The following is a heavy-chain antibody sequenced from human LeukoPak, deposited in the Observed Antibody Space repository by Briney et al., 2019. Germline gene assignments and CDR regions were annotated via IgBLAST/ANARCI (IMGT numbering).Heavy chain of an antibody. J-gene: IGHJ5*02. V-gene: IGHV1-69*13. D-gene: IGHD3-16*01. CDR1: GGTFSSYA. CDR3: AGRGTRGRMAFDP. CDR2: IIPIFGTA. Sequence: SVKVSCKASGGTFSSYAISWVRQAPGQGLEWMGGIIPIFGTANYAQKFQGRVTITADESTSTAYMELSSLRSEDTAVYYCAGRGTRGRMAFDPWGQGTLVTVSS.